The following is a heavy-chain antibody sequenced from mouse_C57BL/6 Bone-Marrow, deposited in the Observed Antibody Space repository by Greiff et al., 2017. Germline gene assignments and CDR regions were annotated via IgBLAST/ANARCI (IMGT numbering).Heavy chain of an antibody. CDR3: AREGGWGFDY. Sequence: VQLQQPGAELVMPGASVKLSCKASGYTFTSYWMHWVKQRPGQGLEWIGEIDPSDSYTNYNQKFKGKSTLTVAKSSSTAYMQLSSLTSEDSAVYYCAREGGWGFDYWGQGTTLTVSS. J-gene: IGHJ2*01. CDR2: IDPSDSYT. D-gene: IGHD3-2*02. CDR1: GYTFTSYW. V-gene: IGHV1-69*01.